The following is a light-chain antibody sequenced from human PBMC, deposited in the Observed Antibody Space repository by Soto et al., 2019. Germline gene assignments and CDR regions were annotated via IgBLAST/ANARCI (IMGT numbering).Light chain of an antibody. Sequence: SVLTQPRSVSGSPGQSVTISCTGTNNDVGFYNYVSWYQQQLGKAPKLLIYDVNKRPSGVPPRFSGSKSANTASLTISGLQAADEADYNCNSYSARFVHFAGGPKVTV. CDR1: NNDVGFYNY. CDR3: NSYSARFVH. CDR2: DVN. J-gene: IGLJ2*01. V-gene: IGLV2-11*01.